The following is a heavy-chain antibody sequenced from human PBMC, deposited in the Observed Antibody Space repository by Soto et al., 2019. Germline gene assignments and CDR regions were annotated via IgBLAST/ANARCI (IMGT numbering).Heavy chain of an antibody. CDR1: GYTFTSYA. D-gene: IGHD5-18*01. V-gene: IGHV1-3*01. CDR3: ARDLWIQLWSSAFDY. Sequence: ASVKVSGKASGYTFTSYAMHWVRQAPGQRLEWMGWINAGNGNTKYSQKFQGRVTITRDTSASTAYMELSSLRSEDTAVYYCARDLWIQLWSSAFDYWGQGTLVTVSS. J-gene: IGHJ4*02. CDR2: INAGNGNT.